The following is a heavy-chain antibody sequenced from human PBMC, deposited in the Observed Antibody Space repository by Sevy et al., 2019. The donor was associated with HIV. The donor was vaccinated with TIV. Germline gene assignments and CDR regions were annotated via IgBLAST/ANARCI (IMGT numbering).Heavy chain of an antibody. CDR1: GFTVSRNY. CDR2: IYSGGST. Sequence: GGSLRLSCAASGFTVSRNYMSWVRQAPGKGLEWVSVIYSGGSTYYADSVKGRFTISRDNSKNTLHLQMNSLRAEDTAVYYCARERIVGATWGGFDYWGQGTLVTVSS. J-gene: IGHJ4*02. D-gene: IGHD1-26*01. CDR3: ARERIVGATWGGFDY. V-gene: IGHV3-53*01.